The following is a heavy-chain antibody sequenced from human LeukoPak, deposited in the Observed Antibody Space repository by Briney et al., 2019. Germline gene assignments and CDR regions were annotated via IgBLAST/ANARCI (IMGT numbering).Heavy chain of an antibody. V-gene: IGHV4-30-4*01. J-gene: IGHJ4*02. Sequence: SETLSLTCTVSGGSISSGDYYWSRIRQPPGKGLEWIGYIYYSGSTYYNPSLKSRVTISVDTSKNQFSLELSSVTAADTAVYYCARTIFGVVTLDYWGQGTLVTVSS. CDR1: GGSISSGDYY. CDR3: ARTIFGVVTLDY. D-gene: IGHD3-3*01. CDR2: IYYSGST.